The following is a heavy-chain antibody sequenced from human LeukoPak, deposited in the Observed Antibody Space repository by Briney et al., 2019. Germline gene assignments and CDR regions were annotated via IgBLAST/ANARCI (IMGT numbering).Heavy chain of an antibody. CDR3: ARGGKGNPLNY. J-gene: IGHJ4*02. Sequence: GASVKVSCKASGYTFTSYFMHWVRQAPEQGLEWMGIINPSGGSTSYAQKFQGRVTMTRDTSTSTVYMELSSLRSEDAAVYYCARGGKGNPLNYWGQGTLVTVSS. CDR1: GYTFTSYF. V-gene: IGHV1-46*01. D-gene: IGHD4-23*01. CDR2: INPSGGST.